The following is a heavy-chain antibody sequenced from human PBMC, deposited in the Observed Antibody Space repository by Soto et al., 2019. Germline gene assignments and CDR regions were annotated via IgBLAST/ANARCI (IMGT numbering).Heavy chain of an antibody. CDR1: GGTFGSYT. CDR3: ARGPLWGVVVMG. V-gene: IGHV1-69*02. Sequence: SGKVSCKASGGTFGSYTISWVRQAPGQGLEWMGRIIPILGIANYAQKFQGRVTITADKSTSTAYMELSSLRSEDTAVYYCARGPLWGVVVMGWAQGTPVTVSS. CDR2: IIPILGIA. J-gene: IGHJ4*02. D-gene: IGHD2-15*01.